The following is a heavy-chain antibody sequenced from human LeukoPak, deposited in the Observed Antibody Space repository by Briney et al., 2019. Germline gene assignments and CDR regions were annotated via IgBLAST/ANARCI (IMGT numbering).Heavy chain of an antibody. CDR1: GYSISSGYY. D-gene: IGHD3-16*01. V-gene: IGHV4-38-2*02. Sequence: SETLSLTCTVSGYSISSGYYWGWIRQPPGKGLEWIGSIYHSGSTYYNPSLKSRVTISVDTSKNQFSLKLSSVTAADTAVYYSARDLYVYMDVWGKGTTVTVSS. CDR3: ARDLYVYMDV. J-gene: IGHJ6*03. CDR2: IYHSGST.